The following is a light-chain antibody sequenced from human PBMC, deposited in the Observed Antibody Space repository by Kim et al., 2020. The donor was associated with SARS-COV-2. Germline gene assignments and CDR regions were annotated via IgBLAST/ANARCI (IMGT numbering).Light chain of an antibody. CDR3: SSYGGSNNLYV. J-gene: IGLJ1*01. Sequence: QPVTISCTRTSSDVGGYNYVSWYQQHPGKAPKLMIYEVSKRPSGVPDRFSGSKSGNTASLTVSGLQAEDEADYYCSSYGGSNNLYVFGTGTKVTVL. V-gene: IGLV2-8*01. CDR2: EVS. CDR1: SSDVGGYNY.